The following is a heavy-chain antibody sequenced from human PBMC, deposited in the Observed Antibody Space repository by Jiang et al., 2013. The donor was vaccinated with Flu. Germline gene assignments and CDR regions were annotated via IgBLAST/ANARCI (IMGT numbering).Heavy chain of an antibody. CDR1: GFSLSTSGVG. J-gene: IGHJ4*02. CDR3: AHSVSWDSSGYYDLDTAFDY. CDR2: IYWDDDK. D-gene: IGHD3-22*01. V-gene: IGHV2-5*02. Sequence: KPTQTLTLTCTFSGFSLSTSGVGVGWIRQPPGKALEWLALIYWDDDKRYSPSLKSRLTITKDTSKNQVVLTMTNMDPVDTATYYCAHSVSWDSSGYYDLDTAFDYWGQGTLVTVSS.